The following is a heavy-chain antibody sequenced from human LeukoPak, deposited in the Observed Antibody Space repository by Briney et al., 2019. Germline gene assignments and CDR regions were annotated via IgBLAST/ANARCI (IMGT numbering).Heavy chain of an antibody. D-gene: IGHD2-2*01. J-gene: IGHJ4*02. V-gene: IGHV3-23*01. Sequence: GGSLRLSCAASGFTFSSYAMSWVRQAPGKGLEWVSAISGSGGSTYYADSVKGRFTISRDNSKSTLYLQMNSLRAEDTAVYYCAKVDRQLLYPDYWGQGTLVTVSS. CDR2: ISGSGGST. CDR3: AKVDRQLLYPDY. CDR1: GFTFSSYA.